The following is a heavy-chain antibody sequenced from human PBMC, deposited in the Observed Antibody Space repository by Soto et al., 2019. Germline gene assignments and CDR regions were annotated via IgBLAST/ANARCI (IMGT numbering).Heavy chain of an antibody. V-gene: IGHV3-74*01. CDR2: ISGDGSSA. CDR3: ARTLPGTYGAFDL. D-gene: IGHD1-7*01. J-gene: IGHJ3*01. Sequence: GGSLRLSCAASEFTFRSYWMHWVRQSPGKGLVWVSRISGDGSSANYADSVKGRFTISRDKAKNTVYLQIDSLRAEDTAVYYCARTLPGTYGAFDLWGQGTILTV. CDR1: EFTFRSYW.